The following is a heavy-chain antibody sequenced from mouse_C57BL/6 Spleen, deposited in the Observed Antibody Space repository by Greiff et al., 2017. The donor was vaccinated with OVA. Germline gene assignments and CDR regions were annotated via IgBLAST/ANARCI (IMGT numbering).Heavy chain of an antibody. V-gene: IGHV6-6*01. Sequence: EVHLVESGGGLVQPGGSMKLSCAASGFTFSDAWMDWVRQSPEKGLEWVAEIRNKANNHATYYAESVKGRFTISRDDSKSSVYLQMNSLRAEDTGIYYCTRRGKLLPMDYWGQGTSVTVSS. J-gene: IGHJ4*01. D-gene: IGHD1-1*01. CDR1: GFTFSDAW. CDR3: TRRGKLLPMDY. CDR2: IRNKANNHAT.